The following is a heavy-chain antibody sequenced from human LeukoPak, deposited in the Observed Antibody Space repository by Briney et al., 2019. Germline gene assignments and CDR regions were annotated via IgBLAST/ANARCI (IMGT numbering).Heavy chain of an antibody. Sequence: GRSLRLSCAASGFTFSSYGMHWVRQAPGKGLEWVAVISYDGSNKYYADSVKGRFTISRDNSKNTLYLQMNSLRAEDTAVYYCAKDQKRYGSGSHFDYWGQGTLVTVSS. J-gene: IGHJ4*02. CDR1: GFTFSSYG. V-gene: IGHV3-30*18. CDR2: ISYDGSNK. D-gene: IGHD3-10*01. CDR3: AKDQKRYGSGSHFDY.